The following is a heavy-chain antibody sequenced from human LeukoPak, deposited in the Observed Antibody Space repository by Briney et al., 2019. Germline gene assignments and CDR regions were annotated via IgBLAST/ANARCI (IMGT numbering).Heavy chain of an antibody. CDR1: GFTFSDYY. Sequence: GGSLRLSCAASGFTFSDYYMSWIRQAPGKGLEWVSYISNSGSTIYYADSVKGRFTISRDNAKNSLYLQMNSLRAEDTAVYYWASFSWASLFDYWGQGTPVTVSS. V-gene: IGHV3-11*04. CDR3: ASFSWASLFDY. D-gene: IGHD6-13*01. J-gene: IGHJ4*02. CDR2: ISNSGSTI.